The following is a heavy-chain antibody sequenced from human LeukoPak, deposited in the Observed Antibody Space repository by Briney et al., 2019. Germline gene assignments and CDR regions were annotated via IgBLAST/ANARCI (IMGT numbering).Heavy chain of an antibody. J-gene: IGHJ4*02. CDR1: GFTFTSYA. CDR2: ISGMGDYT. Sequence: GSLRLSCAASGFTFTSYAMSWVRQAPGKGLEWVSTISGMGDYTYYADSVKGRFTISRENSKNTLYLQMNSLRAEDTAIYYCAKVTYGSGTYGAFDSWGQGTLVTVSS. V-gene: IGHV3-23*01. D-gene: IGHD3-10*01. CDR3: AKVTYGSGTYGAFDS.